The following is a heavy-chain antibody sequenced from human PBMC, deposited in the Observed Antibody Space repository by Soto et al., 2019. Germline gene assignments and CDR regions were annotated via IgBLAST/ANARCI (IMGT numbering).Heavy chain of an antibody. D-gene: IGHD4-4*01. Sequence: ASVKVSCKASGYTFTSYGISWVRQAPGQGLEWMGWIRAYNGNTNYAQKLQGRVTMTTDTSTSTAYMELRSLRSDDTAVYYCARDIRNSNYVGWFDPWGQGTLVTVSS. J-gene: IGHJ5*02. CDR3: ARDIRNSNYVGWFDP. CDR1: GYTFTSYG. V-gene: IGHV1-18*01. CDR2: IRAYNGNT.